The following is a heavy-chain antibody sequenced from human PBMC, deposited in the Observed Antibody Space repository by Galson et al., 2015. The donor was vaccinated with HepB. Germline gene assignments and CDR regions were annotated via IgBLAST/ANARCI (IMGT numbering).Heavy chain of an antibody. CDR2: IKQDGSEK. V-gene: IGHV3-7*03. Sequence: SLRLSCAGSGFSFSSYWMSWVRQASEKGLEWVANIKQDGSEKYYEDSVKRRFTISRDNARNSEYLQMSSLRAEDTAIYYCARVPYSSTSPRFDPWGQGTLVTVSS. J-gene: IGHJ5*02. CDR1: GFSFSSYW. D-gene: IGHD2-2*01. CDR3: ARVPYSSTSPRFDP.